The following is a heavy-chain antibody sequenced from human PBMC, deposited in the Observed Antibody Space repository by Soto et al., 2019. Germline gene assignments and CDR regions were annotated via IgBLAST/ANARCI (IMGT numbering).Heavy chain of an antibody. CDR1: GFTFSSLW. D-gene: IGHD2-2*01. J-gene: IGHJ4*02. Sequence: GGSLRLSCAASGFTFSSLWMSWVRQAPGKGLEWVANINQDGSEKNYVDSVKGRFTTSRDNAKNSLHLQMNSLRAEDTAVYYCASRYLEHCFSSSRSAPYHFWGQGALLTVSS. CDR2: INQDGSEK. V-gene: IGHV3-7*05. CDR3: ASRYLEHCFSSSRSAPYHF.